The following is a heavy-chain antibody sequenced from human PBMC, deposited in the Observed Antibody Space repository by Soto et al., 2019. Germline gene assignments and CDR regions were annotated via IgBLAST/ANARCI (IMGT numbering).Heavy chain of an antibody. J-gene: IGHJ4*02. D-gene: IGHD6-13*01. V-gene: IGHV4-31*02. CDR2: IYYSGST. Sequence: SETLSLTXTVSGGSISSGGYYWSWIRQHPGKGLEWIGYIYYSGSTYYNPSLKSRVTISVDTSKNQFSLKLSSVTAADTAVYYCATSIAAAGKVDYWGQGTLVTVSS. CDR3: ATSIAAAGKVDY. CDR1: GGSISSGGYY.